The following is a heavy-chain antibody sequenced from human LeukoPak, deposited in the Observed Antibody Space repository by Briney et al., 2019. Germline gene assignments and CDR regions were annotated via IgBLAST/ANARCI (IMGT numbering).Heavy chain of an antibody. CDR3: ARSSSGSYYNGFDY. CDR1: GFTFSSYS. J-gene: IGHJ4*02. D-gene: IGHD3-10*01. CDR2: ISSSSSYI. Sequence: PGGSLRLSCAASGFTFSSYSMNWVRQAPGKGLEWVSSISSSSSYIYYADSVKGQFTISRDNAKNSLYLQMNSLRAEDTAVYYCARSSSGSYYNGFDYWGQGTLVTVSS. V-gene: IGHV3-21*01.